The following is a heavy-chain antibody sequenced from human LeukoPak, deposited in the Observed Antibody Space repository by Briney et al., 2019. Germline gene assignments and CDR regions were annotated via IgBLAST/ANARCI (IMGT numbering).Heavy chain of an antibody. J-gene: IGHJ4*02. V-gene: IGHV3-7*01. CDR3: ARDMKGNLDY. Sequence: PGGSLRLSCAASGFTFSNTWMAWVRQAPGKGLEWVANINQDGGTRQYADSVRGRFTISRDNAMNSLYLEMNSLRAEDTGLYHCARDMKGNLDYWGQGTLVTVSS. D-gene: IGHD3-16*01. CDR2: INQDGGTR. CDR1: GFTFSNTW.